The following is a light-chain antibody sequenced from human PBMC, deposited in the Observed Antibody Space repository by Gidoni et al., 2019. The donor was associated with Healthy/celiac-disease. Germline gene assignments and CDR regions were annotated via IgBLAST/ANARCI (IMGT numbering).Light chain of an antibody. J-gene: IGLJ2*01. CDR1: SSNIGAGYD. Sequence: QSVLTQPPSVSGAPGQRVTISCTGSSSNIGAGYDVHCYQPLPGTAPKHLIYGNSKRPSGVPDRVSGAKSGTSASLAITGLQAEDEADYYCQSYDSSLSGVVFGGGTKLTVL. CDR2: GNS. CDR3: QSYDSSLSGVV. V-gene: IGLV1-40*01.